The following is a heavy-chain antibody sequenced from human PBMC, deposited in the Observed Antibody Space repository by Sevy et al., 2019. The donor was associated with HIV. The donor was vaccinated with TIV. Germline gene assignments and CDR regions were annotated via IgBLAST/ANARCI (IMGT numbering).Heavy chain of an antibody. Sequence: GSLRLSCAASGFIFSDYYMSWIRQAPGKGLECISYIGSGASTILYADSVKGRFIISRDNAKNSLYLQMNSLRADDTAVYYCAREDWNDVIDYWGQGTLVTVSS. V-gene: IGHV3-11*01. CDR1: GFIFSDYY. J-gene: IGHJ4*02. D-gene: IGHD1-1*01. CDR3: AREDWNDVIDY. CDR2: IGSGASTI.